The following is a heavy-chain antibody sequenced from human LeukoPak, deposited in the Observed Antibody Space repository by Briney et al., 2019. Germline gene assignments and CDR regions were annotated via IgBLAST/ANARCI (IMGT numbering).Heavy chain of an antibody. D-gene: IGHD3/OR15-3a*01. CDR3: ARQTGSGLFILP. CDR2: ISHSGST. CDR1: GYSISSGYY. V-gene: IGHV4-38-2*02. Sequence: SETLSLTCTVSGYSISSGYYWGWIRQPPGKGLEWIGSISHSGSTYYKPSLKSRVTISVDTSKNQFSLRLTSVTAADTAVYYCARQTGSGLFILPGGQGTLVTVSS. J-gene: IGHJ4*02.